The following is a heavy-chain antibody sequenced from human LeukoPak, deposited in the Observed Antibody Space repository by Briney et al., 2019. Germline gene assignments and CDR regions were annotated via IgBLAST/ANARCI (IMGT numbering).Heavy chain of an antibody. CDR1: GGSFSGYY. J-gene: IGHJ5*02. CDR2: INHSGST. V-gene: IGHV4-34*01. Sequence: PSETLSLTCAVYGGSFSGYYWSWIRQPPGKGLEWIGEINHSGSTNYNPSLKSRVTISVDTSKNQFSLKLSSVTAADTAVYYCARVLGPDCSSISCYTDWFDPWGQGTLVTVSS. CDR3: ARVLGPDCSSISCYTDWFDP. D-gene: IGHD2-2*02.